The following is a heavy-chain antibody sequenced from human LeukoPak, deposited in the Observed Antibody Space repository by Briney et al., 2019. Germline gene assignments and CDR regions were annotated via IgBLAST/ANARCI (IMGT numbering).Heavy chain of an antibody. CDR2: IWYDGSNK. V-gene: IGHV3-33*08. D-gene: IGHD4-23*01. CDR1: GFTFSSYA. J-gene: IGHJ4*02. Sequence: PGGSLRLSCAASGFTFSSYAMSWVRQAPGKGLEWVAVIWYDGSNKYYADSVKGRFTISRDNSKNTLYLQMNSLRAEDTAVYYCARDATDYGGNSFDYWGQGTLVTVSS. CDR3: ARDATDYGGNSFDY.